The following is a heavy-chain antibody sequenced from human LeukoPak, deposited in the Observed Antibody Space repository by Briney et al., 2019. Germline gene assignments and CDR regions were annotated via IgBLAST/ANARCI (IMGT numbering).Heavy chain of an antibody. CDR1: GGSFSGYY. CDR3: ARIAVAGTFWFDP. D-gene: IGHD6-19*01. J-gene: IGHJ5*02. CDR2: INHSGST. V-gene: IGHV4-34*01. Sequence: PSETLSLTCAVYGGSFSGYYWSWIRQPPGKGLEWIGEINHSGSTNYNPSLKSRVTISVDTSKNQFSLKLSSVTAADTAVYYCARIAVAGTFWFDPWGQGTLVTVSS.